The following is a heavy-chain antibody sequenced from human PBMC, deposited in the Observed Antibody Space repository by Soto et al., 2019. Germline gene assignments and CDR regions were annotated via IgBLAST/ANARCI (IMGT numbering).Heavy chain of an antibody. CDR2: INPYNAKM. Sequence: QVQLVQSRAEVKKPKASVKVSCKTSGYTFTNHGINWVRQAPGQGLEWMGWINPYNAKMNYAQKLHGRVTMTTDTSTSTAYMDLRSLTSADTAVYYCSRDRVAGIWGDAFDIWGQGTMVTVSS. D-gene: IGHD3-16*01. J-gene: IGHJ3*02. V-gene: IGHV1-18*04. CDR1: GYTFTNHG. CDR3: SRDRVAGIWGDAFDI.